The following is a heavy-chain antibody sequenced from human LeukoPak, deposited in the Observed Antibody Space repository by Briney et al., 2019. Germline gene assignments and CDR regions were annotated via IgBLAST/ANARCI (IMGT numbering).Heavy chain of an antibody. CDR1: GFTFCSYS. J-gene: IGHJ4*02. V-gene: IGHV3-21*01. D-gene: IGHD6-19*01. Sequence: PGGSLRLSCAASGFTFCSYSMNWVRQAPGRGLEWVSSISSSSSYIYYADSVKGRFTTSRDNAKNSLYLQMNSLRAEDTAVYYCARLPDSGWYRGQWYFDYWGQGTLVTVSS. CDR3: ARLPDSGWYRGQWYFDY. CDR2: ISSSSSYI.